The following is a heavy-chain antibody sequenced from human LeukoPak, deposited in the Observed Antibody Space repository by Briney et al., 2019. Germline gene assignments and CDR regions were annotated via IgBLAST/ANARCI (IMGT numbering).Heavy chain of an antibody. V-gene: IGHV3-21*01. J-gene: IGHJ3*02. Sequence: PGGSLRLSCAAPGITFSNYNMNWVRQAPGKVLEWISSITSSSSYTFYADSVKGRFTISRDNAKNSLYLQMNSLRVEDTAVYYCARDQGSVVVTASDAFDIWGQGTMVTVS. CDR3: ARDQGSVVVTASDAFDI. CDR1: GITFSNYN. D-gene: IGHD2-21*02. CDR2: ITSSSSYT.